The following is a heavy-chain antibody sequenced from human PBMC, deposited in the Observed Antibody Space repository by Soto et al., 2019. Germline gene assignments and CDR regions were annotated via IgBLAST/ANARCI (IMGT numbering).Heavy chain of an antibody. Sequence: VGSLRLSCAASGFSFSISPMHWVRQAPGKGPEWVALISYDGTNKFYADSVKGRFTISRDNSKSTLYLQVDNLRPEDAAVYYCARDPKTSGGQHWAFNYFDSWGQGTLVTVSS. CDR3: ARDPKTSGGQHWAFNYFDS. D-gene: IGHD7-27*01. CDR1: GFSFSISP. V-gene: IGHV3-30-3*01. CDR2: ISYDGTNK. J-gene: IGHJ4*02.